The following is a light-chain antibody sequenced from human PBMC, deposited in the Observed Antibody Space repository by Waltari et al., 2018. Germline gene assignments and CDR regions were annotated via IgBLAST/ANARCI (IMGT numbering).Light chain of an antibody. CDR2: GTS. CDR1: QGVSRSY. Sequence: EIVLTQSPGTLSLSPGERATLSCGASQGVSRSYLAGYHEKPGQAHRLLNDGTSGRATAIPNRFSGSGSGTDFTLTISRLEPEDFAVYYCLQYGSSPYTFGQGTKLEIK. J-gene: IGKJ2*01. CDR3: LQYGSSPYT. V-gene: IGKV3-20*01.